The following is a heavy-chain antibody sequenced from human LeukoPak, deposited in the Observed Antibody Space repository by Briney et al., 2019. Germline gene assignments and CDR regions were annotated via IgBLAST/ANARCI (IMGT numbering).Heavy chain of an antibody. J-gene: IGHJ4*02. CDR1: GGSISSYY. Sequence: SETLSLTCTVSGGSISSYYWSWIRQPAGKGLEWIGRIYNSGSTNYNTNYNPSLSSRVTMSVDTSKNQFSLKLNPVTAADTAVYFCARAIWYGSGTTAFDYWGQGTLVAVSS. V-gene: IGHV4-4*07. CDR3: ARAIWYGSGTTAFDY. CDR2: IYNSGST. D-gene: IGHD3-10*01.